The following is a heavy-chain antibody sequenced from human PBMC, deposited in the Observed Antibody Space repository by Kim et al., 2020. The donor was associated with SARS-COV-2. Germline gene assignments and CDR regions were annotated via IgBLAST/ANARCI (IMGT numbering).Heavy chain of an antibody. J-gene: IGHJ4*02. CDR2: IDWDDDK. Sequence: SGPTLVNLTQTLTLTCTFSGFSLSTSGMCVSWIRQPPGKVLEWLALIDWDDDKYYSTSLKTRLTISKDTSKNQVVLTMTNMDPVDTATYYCARIKNYDSSGWFDYWGQGTLVTVSS. CDR3: ARIKNYDSSGWFDY. CDR1: GFSLSTSGMC. V-gene: IGHV2-70*01. D-gene: IGHD3-22*01.